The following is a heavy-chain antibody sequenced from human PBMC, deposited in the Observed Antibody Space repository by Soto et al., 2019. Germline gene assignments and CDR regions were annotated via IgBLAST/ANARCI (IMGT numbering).Heavy chain of an antibody. V-gene: IGHV3-33*01. CDR3: ARDSIRVPADFDY. D-gene: IGHD1-20*01. CDR1: GFTFTNYG. CDR2: IWSDGNNR. J-gene: IGHJ4*02. Sequence: GGSLRLSCAASGFTFTNYGFHWARQAPGKGLEWVAAIWSDGNNRYNGGAVEGRFTISKDNSKNMLYLQMNDLRVEDTALYYCARDSIRVPADFDYWGQGTLVTVSS.